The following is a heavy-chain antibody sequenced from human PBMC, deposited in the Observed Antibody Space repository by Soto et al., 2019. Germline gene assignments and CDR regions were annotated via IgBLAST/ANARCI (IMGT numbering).Heavy chain of an antibody. D-gene: IGHD7-27*01. CDR1: GGNSDNLY. V-gene: IGHV4-59*11. CDR3: AKANWDSEY. J-gene: IGHJ4*01. CDR2: VYYNGIT. Sequence: LSVTCSVAGGNSDNLYWSWIRQPPGKGLEWLGYVYYNGITNYNPSLKSRVTMSVDTSKNQVSLNLTSLTAADTATYYCAKANWDSEYWRNGTPVTVSS.